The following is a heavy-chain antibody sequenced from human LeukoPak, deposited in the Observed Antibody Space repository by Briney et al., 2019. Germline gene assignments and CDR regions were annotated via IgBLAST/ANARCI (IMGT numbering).Heavy chain of an antibody. V-gene: IGHV4-34*01. CDR1: GFTFSSFP. CDR2: INHSGST. D-gene: IGHD7-27*01. Sequence: GSLRLSCAASGFTFSSFPMSWVRQAPGKGLEWIGEINHSGSTNYNPSLKSRVTISVDTSKNQFSLKLSSVTAADTAVYYCARGLRSLGIRFNPWGQGTLVTVSS. J-gene: IGHJ5*02. CDR3: ARGLRSLGIRFNP.